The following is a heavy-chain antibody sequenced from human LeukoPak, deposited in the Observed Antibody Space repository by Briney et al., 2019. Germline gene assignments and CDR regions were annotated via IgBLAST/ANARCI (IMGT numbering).Heavy chain of an antibody. D-gene: IGHD4-17*01. J-gene: IGHJ4*02. Sequence: PGGSLRLSCAASGFTVSSNYMSWVRQAPGKGLEWVSVIYSGGSTYYADSVKGRFTISRDNSKNTLYLQMNSLRAEDTAVYYCASTPLYGDRNPIDYWGQGTLVTVSS. V-gene: IGHV3-53*01. CDR2: IYSGGST. CDR1: GFTVSSNY. CDR3: ASTPLYGDRNPIDY.